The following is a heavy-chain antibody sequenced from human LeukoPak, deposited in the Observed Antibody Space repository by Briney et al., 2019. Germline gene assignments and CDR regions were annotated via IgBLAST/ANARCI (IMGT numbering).Heavy chain of an antibody. CDR3: ARDPAGYYFDY. J-gene: IGHJ4*02. CDR1: GYTFTGYY. Sequence: ASVKVSCKASGYTFTGYYMHWVRQAPGQGLEWMGIINPSGGSTSYAQKFQGRVTITADKSTSTAYMELSSLRSEDTAVYYCARDPAGYYFDYWGQGTLVTVSS. V-gene: IGHV1-46*01. CDR2: INPSGGST.